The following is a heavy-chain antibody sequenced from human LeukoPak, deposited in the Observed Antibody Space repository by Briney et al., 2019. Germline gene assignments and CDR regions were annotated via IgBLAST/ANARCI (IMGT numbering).Heavy chain of an antibody. D-gene: IGHD6-13*01. CDR1: GFTFSSYG. V-gene: IGHV3-33*01. Sequence: GGSLRLSCAASGFTFSSYGMHWVRQAPGKGLEWVAVIWYDGSKKYYADSVKGRFTISRDNSKNTLYLQMNSLRAEDTAVYYCARDRGIAADDFDYWGQGTLVTVSS. CDR2: IWYDGSKK. J-gene: IGHJ4*02. CDR3: ARDRGIAADDFDY.